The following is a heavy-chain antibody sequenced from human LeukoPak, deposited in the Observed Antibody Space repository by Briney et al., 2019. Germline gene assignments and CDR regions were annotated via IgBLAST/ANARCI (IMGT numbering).Heavy chain of an antibody. CDR1: GFTLSDYY. Sequence: VGSLRLSSAASGFTLSDYYMSWSRQAPGKGLGWISYISSSGSTIYYADSVKGRFNISRDNAKNSLYLQMNSLRAEDTAVYYGAGSSSVWETFDYWGQGTLVTVSS. V-gene: IGHV3-11*04. CDR3: AGSSSVWETFDY. CDR2: ISSSGSTI. J-gene: IGHJ4*02. D-gene: IGHD6-19*01.